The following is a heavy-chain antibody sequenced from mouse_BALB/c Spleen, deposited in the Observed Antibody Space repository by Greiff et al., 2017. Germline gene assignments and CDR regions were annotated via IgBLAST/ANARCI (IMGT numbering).Heavy chain of an antibody. CDR3: ARGHGGNYAMDY. V-gene: IGHV5-6-5*01. Sequence: EVQRVESGGGLVKPGGSLKLSCAASGFTFSSYAMSWVRQTPEKRLEWVASISSGGSTYYPDSVKGRFTISRDNARNILYLQMSSLRSEDTAMYYCARGHGGNYAMDYWGQGTSVTVSS. CDR1: GFTFSSYA. J-gene: IGHJ4*01. CDR2: ISSGGST.